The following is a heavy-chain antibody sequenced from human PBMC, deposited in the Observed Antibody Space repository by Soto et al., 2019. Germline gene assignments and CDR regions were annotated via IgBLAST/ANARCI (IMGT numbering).Heavy chain of an antibody. CDR3: TTVVGLYDFWSGPLHFDL. D-gene: IGHD3-3*01. Sequence: EAQLVESGGGLVQPGRSLRLSCAGSGFIFDDFAIHWVRQAPGKGLEWVSGISWNSDSIGYADSVKGRFTISRDNAKNSLYLQMNSLRVEDTALYYCTTVVGLYDFWSGPLHFDLWGQGTLDTVSS. CDR1: GFIFDDFA. V-gene: IGHV3-9*01. J-gene: IGHJ4*02. CDR2: ISWNSDSI.